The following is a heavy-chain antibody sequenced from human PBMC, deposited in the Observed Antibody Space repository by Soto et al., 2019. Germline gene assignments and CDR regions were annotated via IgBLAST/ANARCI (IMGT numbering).Heavy chain of an antibody. D-gene: IGHD3-3*01. V-gene: IGHV1-69*13. J-gene: IGHJ6*02. Sequence: SVKVSCKASGGTFSSYAISWVRQAPGQGLEWMGGIIPIFGTANYAQKFQGRVTITADESTSTAYMELSSLRSEDTAVYYCAGSPYDFWSGYSLPYYYYGMDVWGQGTTVTVSS. CDR1: GGTFSSYA. CDR3: AGSPYDFWSGYSLPYYYYGMDV. CDR2: IIPIFGTA.